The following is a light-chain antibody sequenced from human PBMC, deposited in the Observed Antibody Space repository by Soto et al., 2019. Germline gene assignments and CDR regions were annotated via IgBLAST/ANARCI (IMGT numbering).Light chain of an antibody. CDR2: INY. V-gene: IGLV1-44*01. Sequence: QSVLTQAPSVSGIPGQSVTIFCSGSDSNIGSNTVNWYQQLPGMAPKLLIYINYKRPSGVPDRFSASKSDTSASLAISGLQSEDEAHYYCAVWDDTLDAWVFGGGTKVTVL. J-gene: IGLJ3*02. CDR1: DSNIGSNT. CDR3: AVWDDTLDAWV.